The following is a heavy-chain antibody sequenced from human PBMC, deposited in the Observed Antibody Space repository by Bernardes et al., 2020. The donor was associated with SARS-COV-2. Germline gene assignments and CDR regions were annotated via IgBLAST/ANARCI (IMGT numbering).Heavy chain of an antibody. CDR2: TYYNGDT. J-gene: IGHJ4*02. Sequence: SETLSLTCTVYGGSVTSGSYYWSWIRQPPGKGLEWIGYTYYNGDTKYNSSLRSRVSISVDASKNQISLKLRSVTAADTAMYYCARAFGYYPSYHFDFWGQAARVTVSS. V-gene: IGHV4-61*01. CDR1: GGSVTSGSYY. D-gene: IGHD3-10*01. CDR3: ARAFGYYPSYHFDF.